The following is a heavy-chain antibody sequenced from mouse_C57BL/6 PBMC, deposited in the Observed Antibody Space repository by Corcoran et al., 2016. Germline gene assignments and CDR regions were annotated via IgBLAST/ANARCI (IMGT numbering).Heavy chain of an antibody. CDR3: ARWDGYYAMDY. Sequence: QIQLVPSGPELKKPGETVKISCKASGYTFTTYGMSWVKQAPGKGLKWMGWINTYSGVPTYADDFKGRFAFSLETSASTAYLQINNLKNEDTATYFCARWDGYYAMDYWGQGTSVTVSS. J-gene: IGHJ4*01. CDR2: INTYSGVP. CDR1: GYTFTTYG. D-gene: IGHD2-3*01. V-gene: IGHV9-3*01.